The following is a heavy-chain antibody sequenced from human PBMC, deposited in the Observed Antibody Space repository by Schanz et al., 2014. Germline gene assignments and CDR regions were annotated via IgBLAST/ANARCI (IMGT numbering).Heavy chain of an antibody. Sequence: VQLVESGGGLVQPGGSLRLSCAASGFIFSNFAMEWVRQAPGKGLGWLAVISSDGFNKFYADSVKGRFTISRDNSKNTLYLQMNSLRTEDTAVYYCARGDMVRGVFDYWGQGTLVTVSS. CDR1: GFIFSNFA. J-gene: IGHJ4*02. CDR2: ISSDGFNK. V-gene: IGHV3-30*04. CDR3: ARGDMVRGVFDY. D-gene: IGHD3-10*01.